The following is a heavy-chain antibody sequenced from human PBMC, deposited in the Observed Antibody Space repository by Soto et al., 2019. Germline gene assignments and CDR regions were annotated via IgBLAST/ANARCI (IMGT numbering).Heavy chain of an antibody. Sequence: LGGSLRLSCAASGFTFSSYAMSWVRQAPGKGLEWVSAISGSGGSTYYADSVKGRFTISRDNSKNTLYLQMNSLRAEDTAVYYCAKGSWDYYDSSGYYEYFQHWGQGALVTVSS. CDR2: ISGSGGST. D-gene: IGHD3-22*01. CDR1: GFTFSSYA. CDR3: AKGSWDYYDSSGYYEYFQH. V-gene: IGHV3-23*01. J-gene: IGHJ1*01.